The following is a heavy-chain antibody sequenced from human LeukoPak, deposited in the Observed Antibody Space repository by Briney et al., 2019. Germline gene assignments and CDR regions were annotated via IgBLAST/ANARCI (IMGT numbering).Heavy chain of an antibody. J-gene: IGHJ5*02. CDR3: ARHEIQYEALNWFDP. D-gene: IGHD2-2*01. CDR1: GYIFTSYW. V-gene: IGHV5-51*01. CDR2: IYPGDSDP. Sequence: GGSREISGQGSGYIFTSYWNGGVRQLPGKGREWMGIIYPGDSDPRFSPSFQGQVTISAYKSISTAYLQWSSLKASDTAMYYCARHEIQYEALNWFDPWGQGTLVTVSS.